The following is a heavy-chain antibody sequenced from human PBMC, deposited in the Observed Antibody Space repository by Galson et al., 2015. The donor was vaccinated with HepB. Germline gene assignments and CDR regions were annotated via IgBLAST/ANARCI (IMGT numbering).Heavy chain of an antibody. V-gene: IGHV5-10-1*01. CDR1: GYSFTSHW. Sequence: QSGAEVKKPGESLRISCEGSGYSFTSHWISWVRQMPGRGLEWMVRIDLSDSYTNYSPSFQGHVTISDDNSINTAFLQWSSLKASDTAMYYCARHRSGSAAFDIWGQGTLVTVSS. D-gene: IGHD1-26*01. CDR3: ARHRSGSAAFDI. J-gene: IGHJ3*02. CDR2: IDLSDSYT.